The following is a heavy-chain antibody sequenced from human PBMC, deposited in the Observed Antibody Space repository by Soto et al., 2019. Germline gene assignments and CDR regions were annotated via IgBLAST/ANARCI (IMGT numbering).Heavy chain of an antibody. D-gene: IGHD3-9*01. J-gene: IGHJ6*02. V-gene: IGHV3-7*01. CDR3: ARDKGLRYFGMDV. CDR1: GFTFSSYW. Sequence: GGSLRLSCAASGFTFSSYWIIFCRHSPWKWLEWVANIKQDGSEKYYVDSVKGRFTISRDNAKNSLYLQMNSLRAEDTAVYYCARDKGLRYFGMDVWGQGTTVTVSS. CDR2: IKQDGSEK.